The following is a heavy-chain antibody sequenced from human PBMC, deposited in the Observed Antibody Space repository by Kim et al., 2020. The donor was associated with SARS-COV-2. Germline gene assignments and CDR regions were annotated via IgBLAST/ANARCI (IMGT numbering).Heavy chain of an antibody. Sequence: SETLSLTCTVSGGSISSYYWSWIRQPPGKGLEWIGYIYYSGSTNYNPSLKSRVTISVDTSKNQFSLKLSSVTAADTAVYYCARDNVAAGYMDVWGKGTTVTVSS. J-gene: IGHJ6*03. CDR3: ARDNVAAGYMDV. D-gene: IGHD2-8*01. CDR2: IYYSGST. V-gene: IGHV4-59*01. CDR1: GGSISSYY.